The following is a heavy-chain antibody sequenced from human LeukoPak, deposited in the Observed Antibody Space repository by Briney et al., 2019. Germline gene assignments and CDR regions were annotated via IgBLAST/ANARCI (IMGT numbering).Heavy chain of an antibody. Sequence: PGGSLRLSCAASGFTFSSYAMSWVRQAPGKGLEWVSVISGSGGSTYYAVSVRGRFTVSRDNSKNTLYLQMNTLRAEDTAVYYCARGGTYWYFDLWGRGTLVTVSS. J-gene: IGHJ2*01. CDR1: GFTFSSYA. CDR3: ARGGTYWYFDL. CDR2: ISGSGGST. D-gene: IGHD3-16*01. V-gene: IGHV3-23*01.